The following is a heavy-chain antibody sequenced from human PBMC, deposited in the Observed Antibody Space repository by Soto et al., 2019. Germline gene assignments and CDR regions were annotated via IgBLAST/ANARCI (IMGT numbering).Heavy chain of an antibody. D-gene: IGHD3-22*01. V-gene: IGHV1-69*01. J-gene: IGHJ6*02. Sequence: QVQLVQSGAEVKKPGSSVTVSCKASGGTFSSYAISWVRQAPGQGLEWMGGIIPIFGTANYAQKFQGRVTITADESTSTAYMELSSLRSEDTAVYYCARDGNYYDSSGYPYYYYGMDVWGQGTTVTVSS. CDR2: IIPIFGTA. CDR1: GGTFSSYA. CDR3: ARDGNYYDSSGYPYYYYGMDV.